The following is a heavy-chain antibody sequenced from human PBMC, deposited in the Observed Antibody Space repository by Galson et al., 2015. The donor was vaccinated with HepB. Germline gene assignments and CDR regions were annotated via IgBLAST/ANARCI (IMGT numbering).Heavy chain of an antibody. Sequence: SLRLSCAACGFTFTSYGMSWVRQAPGKGLECVSAISRGGDTSDYADSVKGRFTVSRDSSTNTLYLQMNGLRADDTAIYYCVRGTTAPDYWGLGTLVTVPS. CDR3: VRGTTAPDY. CDR1: GFTFTSYG. V-gene: IGHV3-23*01. CDR2: ISRGGDTS. J-gene: IGHJ4*02. D-gene: IGHD2/OR15-2a*01.